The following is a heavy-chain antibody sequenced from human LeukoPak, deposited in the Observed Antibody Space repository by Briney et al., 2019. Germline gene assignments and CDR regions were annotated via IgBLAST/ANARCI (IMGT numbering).Heavy chain of an antibody. V-gene: IGHV5-51*01. CDR3: ARVNYYDSSSWFDP. CDR2: IYPGDSDT. Sequence: GKSLHLPCKCTEYNLTIYWIGWVRQMPGKGLEWMENIYPGDSDTRYSQSYKGQVTISADKSISTAYLQWSSLKPSDTAMYYCARVNYYDSSSWFDPWGQGTLVTVSS. J-gene: IGHJ5*02. D-gene: IGHD3-22*01. CDR1: EYNLTIYW.